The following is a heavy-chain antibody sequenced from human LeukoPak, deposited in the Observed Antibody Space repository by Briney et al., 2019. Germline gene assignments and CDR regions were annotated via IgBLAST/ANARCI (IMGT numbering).Heavy chain of an antibody. Sequence: PGGSLRLSCAASGFTFSNYGMHWVCQAPGKGLEWVAVISSDGSIDYYADSLRGRFTVSRDNFKNTMFLQFNTLRPEDTAVYYSARDLYYYDSSGPENWFDPWGQGTLVTVSS. V-gene: IGHV3-30*03. J-gene: IGHJ5*02. CDR2: ISSDGSID. CDR3: ARDLYYYDSSGPENWFDP. CDR1: GFTFSNYG. D-gene: IGHD3-22*01.